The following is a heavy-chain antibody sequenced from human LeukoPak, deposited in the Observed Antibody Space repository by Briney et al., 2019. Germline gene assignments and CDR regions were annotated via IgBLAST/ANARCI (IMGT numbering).Heavy chain of an antibody. CDR2: IYPGDSDT. CDR3: ARHWPSAGGHQYSMDV. J-gene: IGHJ6*03. Sequence: GESLQISCKGSGYSFTSHWIAWVRQMPGKGLELMGIIYPGDSDTRYSPSFQGQVTISADKSISTAYLQWRSLKASDTAMYYCARHWPSAGGHQYSMDVWGKGTTVTVSS. CDR1: GYSFTSHW. D-gene: IGHD3-16*01. V-gene: IGHV5-51*01.